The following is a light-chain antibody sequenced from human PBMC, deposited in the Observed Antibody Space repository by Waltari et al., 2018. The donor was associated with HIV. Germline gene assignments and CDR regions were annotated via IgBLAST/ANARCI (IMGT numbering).Light chain of an antibody. J-gene: IGLJ2*01. CDR3: SSYTGSSTYVV. CDR1: SSAHWGYSF. V-gene: IGLV2-14*01. Sequence: QSALTQPASVSGFPGQSITISCAGTSSAHWGYSFVSWYHPHPGKAPKLMIYEVSNRPSGVSNLFSGSKSGNTASLTVSGLQAEDEADYYCSSYTGSSTYVVFGGGTKLTVL. CDR2: EVS.